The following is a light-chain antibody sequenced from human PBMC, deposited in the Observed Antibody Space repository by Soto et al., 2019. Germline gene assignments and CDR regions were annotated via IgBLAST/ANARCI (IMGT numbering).Light chain of an antibody. V-gene: IGKV1-39*01. CDR2: GAS. CDR3: QQSYNIPRT. CDR1: QSISSY. J-gene: IGKJ2*01. Sequence: DIQMTQSPSSLSASVGDEVTITCRASQSISSYLTWYQQKPGKAPMLLIYGASSLQSGVPSRFSGSGSGTDFTLTISSLQPEDFATYSCQQSYNIPRTFGQGTKLEI.